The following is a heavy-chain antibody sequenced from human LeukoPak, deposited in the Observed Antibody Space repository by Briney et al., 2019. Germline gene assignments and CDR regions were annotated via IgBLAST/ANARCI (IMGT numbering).Heavy chain of an antibody. CDR3: ARQKGDTAMVSA. Sequence: PSETLSLTCTVSGGSISSSSYYSGWVRQPPGKGLEWIGSIYYSGSTYYNPSLKSRVTISVDTSKNQFSLKLSAVTAADTAVYYCARQKGDTAMVSAWGQGTLVTVSA. CDR1: GGSISSSSYY. D-gene: IGHD5-18*01. CDR2: IYYSGST. J-gene: IGHJ5*02. V-gene: IGHV4-39*01.